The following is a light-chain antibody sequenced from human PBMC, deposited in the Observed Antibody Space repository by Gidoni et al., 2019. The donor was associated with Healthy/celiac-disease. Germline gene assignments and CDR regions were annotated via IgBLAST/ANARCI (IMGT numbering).Light chain of an antibody. V-gene: IGKV1-5*03. CDR3: QQYNSYPPT. CDR2: KAS. Sequence: DIQMTQSPSTLSASVGDRVTITCRASQSISSWLAWYQQKPGKAPKLLIYKASSLESGVPSRFSGSGPGTEFTLTISSLQPDDFATYYCQQYNSYPPTFGGGTKVEIK. CDR1: QSISSW. J-gene: IGKJ4*01.